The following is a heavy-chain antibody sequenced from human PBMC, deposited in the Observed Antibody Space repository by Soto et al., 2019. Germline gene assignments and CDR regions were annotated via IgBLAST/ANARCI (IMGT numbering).Heavy chain of an antibody. CDR2: INHSGST. CDR1: GGSFSGYY. V-gene: IGHV4-34*01. D-gene: IGHD3-10*01. CDR3: ARGKRITMVRGENYYYYYGMDV. Sequence: SETLSLTCAVYGGSFSGYYWSWIRQPPGKGLEWIGEINHSGSTNYNPSLKSRVTISVDTSKNQFSLKLSSVTAADTAVYYCARGKRITMVRGENYYYYYGMDVWGQGTTVTVSS. J-gene: IGHJ6*02.